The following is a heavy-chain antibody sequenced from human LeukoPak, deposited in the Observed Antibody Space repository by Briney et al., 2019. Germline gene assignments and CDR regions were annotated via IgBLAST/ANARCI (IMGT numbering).Heavy chain of an antibody. J-gene: IGHJ4*02. V-gene: IGHV3-23*01. D-gene: IGHD5-12*01. CDR3: AKDQSGYFDTTSDY. CDR1: GFTFSSYA. Sequence: QSGGSLRLSCAASGFTFSSYAMSWVRQAPGKGLGWVSAISGSGGSTYYADSVKGRFTISRDNSKNTLYLQMNSLRAEDTAVYYCAKDQSGYFDTTSDYWGQGTLVTVSS. CDR2: ISGSGGST.